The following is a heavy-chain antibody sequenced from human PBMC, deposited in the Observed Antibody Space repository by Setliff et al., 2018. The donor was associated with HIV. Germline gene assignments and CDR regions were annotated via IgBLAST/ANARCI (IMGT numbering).Heavy chain of an antibody. D-gene: IGHD6-19*01. CDR2: IRWDIGTK. Sequence: GGSLRLSCVASGFSFKDCAMHWVRLAPGKGLEWVSGIRWDIGTKQYAASVRGRFTISRDNAKNSPYLEMNSLRPEDSAFYYCVKGKRADSTSGWGYYLDAWGKGTTVTVSS. V-gene: IGHV3-9*01. CDR3: VKGKRADSTSGWGYYLDA. CDR1: GFSFKDCA. J-gene: IGHJ6*03.